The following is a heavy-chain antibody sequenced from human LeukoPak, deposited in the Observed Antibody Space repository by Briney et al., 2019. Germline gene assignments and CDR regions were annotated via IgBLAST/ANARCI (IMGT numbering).Heavy chain of an antibody. CDR2: ISGSGGST. D-gene: IGHD6-13*01. Sequence: GGPLRLSCAASGFTFSSYAMSWVRQAPGKGLEWVSAISGSGGSTYYADSVKGRFTISRDNSKNTLYLQMNSLRAEDTAVYYCARDSRQQLGVDYWGQGTLVTVSS. J-gene: IGHJ4*02. CDR1: GFTFSSYA. CDR3: ARDSRQQLGVDY. V-gene: IGHV3-23*01.